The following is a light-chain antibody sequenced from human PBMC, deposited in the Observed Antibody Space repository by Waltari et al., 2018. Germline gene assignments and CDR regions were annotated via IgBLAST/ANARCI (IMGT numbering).Light chain of an antibody. Sequence: EIVLTQSPATLSLSPGERATLSCRASQSVSSNLAWYQQNPGQAPRLLIYDASSRATGIPARFSGSGSGTDFTLTISSLEPEDFAVYYCQQRSNWPGYTFGQGTKLEIK. V-gene: IGKV3-11*01. CDR2: DAS. CDR1: QSVSSN. J-gene: IGKJ2*01. CDR3: QQRSNWPGYT.